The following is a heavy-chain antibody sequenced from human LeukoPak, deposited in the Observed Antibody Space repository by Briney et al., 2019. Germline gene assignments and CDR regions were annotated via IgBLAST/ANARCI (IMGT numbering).Heavy chain of an antibody. D-gene: IGHD2-2*01. CDR3: ARAHQLAFDI. CDR1: GGSISSSIYY. J-gene: IGHJ3*02. V-gene: IGHV4-39*07. CDR2: IYYSGST. Sequence: SETLSLTCTVSGGSISSSIYYWGWIRQPPGKGLEWIGNIYYSGSTYYNPSLKSRVTISVDTSKNQFSPKLNSVTAADTAVYYCARAHQLAFDIWGQGTMVTVSS.